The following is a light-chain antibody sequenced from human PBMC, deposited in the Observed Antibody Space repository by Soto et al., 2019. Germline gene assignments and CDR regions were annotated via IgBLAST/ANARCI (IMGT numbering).Light chain of an antibody. CDR3: SSYSSSSTPLV. CDR2: DVS. Sequence: QPASVSGSPGQSITISCTGTSSDIGDYNYVSWYQQHPGKAPTLMIYDVSGRPSGVSNRFSGSKSGNTASLTISGLQADDEADYYCSSYSSSSTPLVFGGGTKLTVL. J-gene: IGLJ2*01. CDR1: SSDIGDYNY. V-gene: IGLV2-14*03.